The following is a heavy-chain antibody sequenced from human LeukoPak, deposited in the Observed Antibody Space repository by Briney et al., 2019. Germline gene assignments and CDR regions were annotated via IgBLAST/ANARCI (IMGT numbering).Heavy chain of an antibody. V-gene: IGHV1-69*04. CDR2: IIPILGIA. J-gene: IGHJ5*02. Sequence: SVKVSCKASGGTFSSYAISWVRQAPGQGLEWMGRIIPILGIANYAQKFQGRVTITADKSTSTAYMELSSLRSEDTAVYYCARPFYSSTWNWGFDPWGQGTLVIVSS. CDR3: ARPFYSSTWNWGFDP. D-gene: IGHD6-13*01. CDR1: GGTFSSYA.